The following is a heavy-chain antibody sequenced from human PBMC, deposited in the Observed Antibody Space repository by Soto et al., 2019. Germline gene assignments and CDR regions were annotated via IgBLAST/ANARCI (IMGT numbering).Heavy chain of an antibody. V-gene: IGHV1-69*01. Sequence: QVQLLQSGAEVKKPGSSVNVSCKASGGTFSSYAISWVRQAPGQGLEWMGGIIPIFGTANYAQKFQGRVTITADESTSTAYMELSSLRSEDTAVYYCCWDRRGSYPFHFDYWGQGTLVTVSS. CDR2: IIPIFGTA. CDR3: CWDRRGSYPFHFDY. D-gene: IGHD1-26*01. CDR1: GGTFSSYA. J-gene: IGHJ4*02.